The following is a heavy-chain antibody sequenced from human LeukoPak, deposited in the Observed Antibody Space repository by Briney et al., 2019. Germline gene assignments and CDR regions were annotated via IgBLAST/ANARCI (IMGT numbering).Heavy chain of an antibody. CDR3: ARRTSGYYYYGMDV. Sequence: SETLPLTCAVYGGSFSGYYWSWIRQPPGKGLEWIGEINHSGSTNYNPSLMSRVTISVDTSKNQFSLKLSSVTAADTAVYYCARRTSGYYYYGMDVWGQGTTVTVSS. CDR1: GGSFSGYY. D-gene: IGHD2-2*01. CDR2: INHSGST. V-gene: IGHV4-34*01. J-gene: IGHJ6*02.